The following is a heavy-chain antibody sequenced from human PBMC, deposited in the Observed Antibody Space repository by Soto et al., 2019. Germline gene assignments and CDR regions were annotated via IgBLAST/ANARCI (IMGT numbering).Heavy chain of an antibody. CDR3: AKDPSVTAAGSGGWFDP. Sequence: QVQLVQSGGGVVQPGRSLRLSCAASGFDFNTYGLHWVRQAPGKGLEWVAGISFDGGNQYYADSVKGRFTISRDKSNNTLYLQMNGLGAEDTATYYCAKDPSVTAAGSGGWFDPWGQGTLVIVSS. J-gene: IGHJ5*02. D-gene: IGHD6-13*01. CDR1: GFDFNTYG. V-gene: IGHV3-30*18. CDR2: ISFDGGNQ.